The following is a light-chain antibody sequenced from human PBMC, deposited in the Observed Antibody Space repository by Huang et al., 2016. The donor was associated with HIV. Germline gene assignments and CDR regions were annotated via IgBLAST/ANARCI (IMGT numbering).Light chain of an antibody. CDR2: WAS. CDR3: QQYYSVPIT. V-gene: IGKV4-1*01. CDR1: QSLFYSAKSKNS. Sequence: DIVMTQSPDSLSVSLGERAAITCRASQSLFYSAKSKNSLAWYQQKSGQPPKLLIYWASARESGVPDRFSGSGSGTDFTLTISSLQAEDVAVYYCQQYYSVPITFGPGTRVDLK. J-gene: IGKJ3*01.